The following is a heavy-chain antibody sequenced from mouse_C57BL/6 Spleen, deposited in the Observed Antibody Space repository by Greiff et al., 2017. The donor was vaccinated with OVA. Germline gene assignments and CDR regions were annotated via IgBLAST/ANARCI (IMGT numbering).Heavy chain of an antibody. Sequence: LQESGPELVKPGASVKISCKASGYAFSSSWMNWVKQRPGKGLEWIGRIYPGDGDTNYNGKFKGKATLTADKSSSTAYMQLSSLTSEDSAVYFCARTNSYYFDYGGQGTTLTVSS. CDR2: IYPGDGDT. CDR1: GYAFSSSW. D-gene: IGHD4-1*01. CDR3: ARTNSYYFDY. J-gene: IGHJ2*01. V-gene: IGHV1-82*01.